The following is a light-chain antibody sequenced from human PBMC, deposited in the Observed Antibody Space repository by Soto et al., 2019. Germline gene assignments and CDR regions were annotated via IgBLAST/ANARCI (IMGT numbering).Light chain of an antibody. CDR2: GAS. CDR1: QCVSSN. V-gene: IGKV3-15*01. J-gene: IGKJ1*01. Sequence: EIVMTQSPATLSVSPGERATLSCRASQCVSSNLAWYQQKPGQAPRLLIYGASTRATGIPARFSGSGSGTEFTLTISSLQSEDFAVYHCQQYNNWPPLTFGQGTKVEIK. CDR3: QQYNNWPPLT.